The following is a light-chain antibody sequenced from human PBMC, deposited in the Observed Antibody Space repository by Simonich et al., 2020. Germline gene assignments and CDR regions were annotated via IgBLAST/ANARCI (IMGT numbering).Light chain of an antibody. Sequence: AIRMTQSPSSLSASTVDSVTITCRASQGISSFLAWYQHKPGKAPKFLIYAASTLQRGVPSRFSGSGSGTDFTLTISCLQSEDFATYYCQQYYSYPPLTFGGGTKVEIK. CDR3: QQYYSYPPLT. CDR2: AAS. CDR1: QGISSF. J-gene: IGKJ4*01. V-gene: IGKV1-8*01.